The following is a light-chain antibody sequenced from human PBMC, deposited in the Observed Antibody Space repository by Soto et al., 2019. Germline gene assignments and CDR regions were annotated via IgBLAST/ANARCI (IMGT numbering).Light chain of an antibody. CDR3: NTYSNSLIT. Sequence: EIVLTQSPGTLSLSPGERATLSCRASQSVSSSYLAWYQQKPGQAPRLLIYGASSRATGIPDRFSGSGSGTDFTLTISRLEPEDFAVYSWNTYSNSLITFDG. J-gene: IGKJ4*01. CDR1: QSVSSSY. CDR2: GAS. V-gene: IGKV3-20*01.